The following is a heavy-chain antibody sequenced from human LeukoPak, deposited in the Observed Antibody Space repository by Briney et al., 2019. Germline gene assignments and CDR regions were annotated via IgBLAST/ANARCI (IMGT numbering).Heavy chain of an antibody. V-gene: IGHV3-21*01. CDR2: ISSSSSYI. J-gene: IGHJ6*03. CDR3: ARDRVGVVAATVYYYYYYMDV. CDR1: GFTFSSYS. Sequence: GGSLRLSCAASGFTFSSYSMNWVRQAPGKGLEWVSSISSSSSYIYYADSVKGRFTISRDNAKNSLYLQMNSLRAEDTAVYYCARDRVGVVAATVYYYYYYMDVWGKGTTVTVSS. D-gene: IGHD2-15*01.